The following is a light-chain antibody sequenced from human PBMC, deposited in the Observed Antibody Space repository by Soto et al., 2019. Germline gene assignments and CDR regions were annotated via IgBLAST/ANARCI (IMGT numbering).Light chain of an antibody. Sequence: QPVLTQPPSASETPGQRVTISCSGSSSNIESNTVNWYQQLPGTAPKLLIYSNNQRPSGVPDRFSGSKSGTSASLAISGLQSEAEADYYCATWDDSLNAWVFGGGTKLTVL. V-gene: IGLV1-44*01. CDR1: SSNIESNT. CDR3: ATWDDSLNAWV. J-gene: IGLJ3*02. CDR2: SNN.